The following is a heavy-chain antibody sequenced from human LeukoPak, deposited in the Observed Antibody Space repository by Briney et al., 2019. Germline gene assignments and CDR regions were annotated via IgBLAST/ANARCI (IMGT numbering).Heavy chain of an antibody. CDR2: IYPDDSDT. CDR1: GYSFTSYW. D-gene: IGHD6-19*01. Sequence: GESLKISCKGSGYSFTSYWIGWVRQMPGKGLEWMGIIYPDDSDTRYSPSFQGQVTISADKSISTAYLQWSSLQASDTAIYYCATSTSAWSFDYWGQGTLVTVSS. V-gene: IGHV5-51*01. J-gene: IGHJ4*02. CDR3: ATSTSAWSFDY.